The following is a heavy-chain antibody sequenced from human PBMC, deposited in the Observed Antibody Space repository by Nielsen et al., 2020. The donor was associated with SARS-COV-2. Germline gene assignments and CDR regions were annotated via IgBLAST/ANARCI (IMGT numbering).Heavy chain of an antibody. CDR1: GDSVSSNDW. V-gene: IGHV4-4*02. J-gene: IGHJ6*03. CDR2: VSHSGST. CDR3: ARGDLVVVPSPLLGLGPIFYYFCLDV. D-gene: IGHD2-2*02. Sequence: SETLSLTCAVSGDSVSSNDWWTWVRQSPGKGLEWIGEVSHSGSTNYNPSLKSRVTLSMDKSKKQFSLRLTSVSAADTADYFCARGDLVVVPSPLLGLGPIFYYFCLDVWGKGTTVIVSS.